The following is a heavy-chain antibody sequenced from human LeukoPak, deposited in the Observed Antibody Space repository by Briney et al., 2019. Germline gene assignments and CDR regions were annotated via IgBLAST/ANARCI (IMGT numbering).Heavy chain of an antibody. CDR2: INPSGGST. CDR1: GYTFTSYD. Sequence: ASVKVSCKASGYTFTSYDINWVRQAPGQGLEWMGIINPSGGSTSYAQKFQGRVTMTRDTSTSTVYMELSSLRSEDTAVYYCARARYCSSTSCNLDYWGQGTLVTVSS. D-gene: IGHD2-2*01. CDR3: ARARYCSSTSCNLDY. V-gene: IGHV1-46*01. J-gene: IGHJ4*02.